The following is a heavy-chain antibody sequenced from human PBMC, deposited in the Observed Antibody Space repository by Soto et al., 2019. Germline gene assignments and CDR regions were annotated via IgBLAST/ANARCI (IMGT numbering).Heavy chain of an antibody. CDR1: GGSISSSNW. J-gene: IGHJ5*02. CDR2: IYHSGST. Sequence: QVQLQESGPGLVKPSGTLSLTCVVSGGSISSSNWWSWVRQPPGKGLEWIGEIYHSGSTNYNPSLQSRVTISVDKSKNQFSLKLSSVTAADTAVYYCASLPDYGDYGVWWFDPWGQGTLVTVSS. CDR3: ASLPDYGDYGVWWFDP. D-gene: IGHD4-17*01. V-gene: IGHV4-4*02.